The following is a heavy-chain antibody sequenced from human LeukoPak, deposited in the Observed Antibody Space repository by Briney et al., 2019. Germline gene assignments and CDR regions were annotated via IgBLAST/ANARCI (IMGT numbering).Heavy chain of an antibody. CDR1: GFDFITYS. D-gene: IGHD2-2*01. CDR2: ISKSGDDT. V-gene: IGHV3-64*01. Sequence: GGSLRLSCAESGFDFITYSSHWVRLTPGKGLEFVSAISKSGDDTSYGNDVKGRFTISRDNIKNTVDLEMRSLRVDNTGIYYCARIPEYWSQGTVVTVSS. CDR3: ARIPEY. J-gene: IGHJ1*01.